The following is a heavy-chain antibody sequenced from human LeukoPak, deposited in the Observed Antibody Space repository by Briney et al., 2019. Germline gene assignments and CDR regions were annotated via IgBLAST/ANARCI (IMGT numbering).Heavy chain of an antibody. Sequence: GGSLRLSCEPSGFSLRSFWMTWVRQAPGKGPEWVANINQEGSEKYYGDSVKGRFTISRDNAKHTLYLEMNSLRAEDTAVYYCARVRFLEWSDYWGQGTLVTVSS. CDR2: INQEGSEK. J-gene: IGHJ4*02. D-gene: IGHD3-3*01. CDR1: GFSLRSFW. CDR3: ARVRFLEWSDY. V-gene: IGHV3-7*01.